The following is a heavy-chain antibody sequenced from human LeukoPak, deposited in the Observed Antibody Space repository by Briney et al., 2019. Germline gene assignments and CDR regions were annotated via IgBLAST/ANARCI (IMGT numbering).Heavy chain of an antibody. CDR1: GGTFSSYA. J-gene: IGHJ5*02. CDR2: IIPILGIA. CDR3: VRDRGRFDP. V-gene: IGHV1-69*04. Sequence: ASVKVSCKASGGTFSSYAFSWVRQAPGQGLEWMGRIIPILGIANYAQKFQGRVTITADKSTSTAYMELSSLRSEDTAVYYCVRDRGRFDPWGQGTLVTVSS. D-gene: IGHD5-24*01.